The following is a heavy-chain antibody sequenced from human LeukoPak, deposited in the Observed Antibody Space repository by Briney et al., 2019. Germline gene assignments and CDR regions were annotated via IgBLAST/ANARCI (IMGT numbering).Heavy chain of an antibody. V-gene: IGHV4-4*07. Sequence: SETLSLTCTVSGGSLSSYYWSWIRQPAGKGLEWIGRIYTSGSTNYNPSLKSRVTMSVDTSKNQFSLKLSSVTVADTAVYYCAREVRQVAAAGTDLDYWGQGTLVTVSS. J-gene: IGHJ4*02. D-gene: IGHD6-13*01. CDR3: AREVRQVAAAGTDLDY. CDR1: GGSLSSYY. CDR2: IYTSGST.